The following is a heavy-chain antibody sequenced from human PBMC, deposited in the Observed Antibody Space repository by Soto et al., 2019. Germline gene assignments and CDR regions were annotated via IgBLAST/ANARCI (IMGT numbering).Heavy chain of an antibody. CDR2: ITAYNGDT. CDR1: GYIFTIFG. V-gene: IGHV1-18*01. J-gene: IGHJ4*02. D-gene: IGHD2-2*02. CDR3: ASGGQYRYFDY. Sequence: ASVKVSCKTSGYIFTIFGISWVRQAPGQGLEWMGWITAYNGDTKYAQKFQGRVTMTTDTATSTAYMELTSLRSDDTAEYYCASGGQYRYFDYWGQGTVGTVS.